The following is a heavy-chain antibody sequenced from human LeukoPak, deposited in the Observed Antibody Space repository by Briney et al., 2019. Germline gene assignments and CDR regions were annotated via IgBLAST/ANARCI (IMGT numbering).Heavy chain of an antibody. J-gene: IGHJ5*02. CDR1: GDSISSRRYH. Sequence: PSETLSLTCTVSGDSISSRRYHWAWIRQPPGKGLEWIGSFHYSESTNYNPSLKSRVTISGDMSKNQFSLNLNSVTAADTAVYYCARHYYYGSGTYRPLDPWGQGTLVIVSS. CDR2: FHYSEST. CDR3: ARHYYYGSGTYRPLDP. D-gene: IGHD3-10*01. V-gene: IGHV4-39*01.